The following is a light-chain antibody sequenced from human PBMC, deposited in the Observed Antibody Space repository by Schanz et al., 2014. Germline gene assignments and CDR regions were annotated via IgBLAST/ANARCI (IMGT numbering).Light chain of an antibody. CDR3: QQYGSSFGT. J-gene: IGKJ1*01. V-gene: IGKV3D-15*01. CDR1: QSVSSN. CDR2: GAS. Sequence: EIVMTQSPATLSVSPGERATLSCRASQSVSSNLAWYRQKPGQAPRLLIYGASTRATGIPARFSGSGSGTEFTLTISSLQSEDFAVYYCQQYGSSFGTFGQGTEVEIK.